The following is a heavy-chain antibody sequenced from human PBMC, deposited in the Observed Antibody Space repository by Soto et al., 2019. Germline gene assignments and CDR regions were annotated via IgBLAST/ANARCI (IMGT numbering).Heavy chain of an antibody. V-gene: IGHV3-23*01. CDR3: ASRTSGWYFDY. CDR1: GFTFSSYA. J-gene: IGHJ4*02. CDR2: ISGSGGIT. Sequence: EVQLLESGGGLVQPGGSLRLSCTASGFTFSSYAMNWVRQAPGKGLEWVSVISGSGGITYYADSVKGRFTISRDNSKTTLYLQRHSLRAEDTAVYYCASRTSGWYFDYWGQGTLVTVSS. D-gene: IGHD6-19*01.